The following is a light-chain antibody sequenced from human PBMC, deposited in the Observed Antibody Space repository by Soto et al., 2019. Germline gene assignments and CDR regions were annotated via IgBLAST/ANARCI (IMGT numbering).Light chain of an antibody. J-gene: IGKJ3*01. CDR3: QQSSTAPFT. Sequence: DIQMTQSPSSLSASVGDRVTITCRASQNINTYLNWYQQKPGKAPKLLILAASSLQSGVPSRFSGSGSRTDFTLTISSLQPEDFATYYCQQSSTAPFTFGPGTKVDIK. V-gene: IGKV1-39*01. CDR2: AAS. CDR1: QNINTY.